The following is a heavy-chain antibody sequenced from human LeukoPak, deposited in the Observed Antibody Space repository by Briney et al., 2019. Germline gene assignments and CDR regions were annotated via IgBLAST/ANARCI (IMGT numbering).Heavy chain of an antibody. V-gene: IGHV1-69*01. D-gene: IGHD1-26*01. Sequence: SVKVSCKTSGGTFSIYAIRWVRQAPGQGLEWMGGIIPIFGTTNYAQKFQGRVTITADESTSTAYMELSSLRSEDTAVYYCATSGSRTPSYYYGMDVWGQGTTVTVSS. J-gene: IGHJ6*02. CDR2: IIPIFGTT. CDR1: GGTFSIYA. CDR3: ATSGSRTPSYYYGMDV.